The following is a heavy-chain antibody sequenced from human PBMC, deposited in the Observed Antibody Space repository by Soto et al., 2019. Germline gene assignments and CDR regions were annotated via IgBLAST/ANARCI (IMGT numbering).Heavy chain of an antibody. CDR2: INHSGST. J-gene: IGHJ4*02. V-gene: IGHV4-34*01. CDR3: VRKTDGYYPFDS. CDR1: GGSFSGYY. D-gene: IGHD5-18*01. Sequence: SETLSLACAVYGGSFSGYYWSWIRQPPGKGLEWIGEINHSGSTNYNPSLKSRVTISVDTSKNQFSLKLSSVTAADTAVYYCVRKTDGYYPFDSWGQGTLVTVSS.